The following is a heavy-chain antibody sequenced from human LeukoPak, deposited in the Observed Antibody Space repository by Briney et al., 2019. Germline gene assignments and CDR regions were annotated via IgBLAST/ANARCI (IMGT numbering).Heavy chain of an antibody. Sequence: GGSLRLSCAASGFTFSTYSGNWIRQAPGKGLEWVSAISGSGGSTYYADSVKGRFTISRDNSKNTLYLQMNSLRAEDTAVYYCAKDLNYLPRVSGPYWGRGTLVTVSS. CDR2: ISGSGGST. CDR3: AKDLNYLPRVSGPY. V-gene: IGHV3-23*01. J-gene: IGHJ4*02. CDR1: GFTFSTYS. D-gene: IGHD5-24*01.